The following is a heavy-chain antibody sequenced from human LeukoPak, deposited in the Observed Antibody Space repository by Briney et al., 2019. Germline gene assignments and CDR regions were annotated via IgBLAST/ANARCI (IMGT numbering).Heavy chain of an antibody. Sequence: PGGSLRLSCAASGFTFSSYDMHWVRQATGKGLEWVSAIGTAGDTYYPGSVKGRFTISRENAKNSLYLQMNSLRAGDTAVYYCVKGNSGNCELDYWGQGTLVTVSS. CDR3: VKGNSGNCELDY. CDR1: GFTFSSYD. V-gene: IGHV3-13*01. D-gene: IGHD1-26*01. CDR2: IGTAGDT. J-gene: IGHJ4*02.